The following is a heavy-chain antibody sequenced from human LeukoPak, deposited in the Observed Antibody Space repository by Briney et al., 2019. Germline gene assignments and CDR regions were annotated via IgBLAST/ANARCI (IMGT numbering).Heavy chain of an antibody. J-gene: IGHJ5*02. CDR2: IYPGDSDT. D-gene: IGHD2-2*01. CDR3: ARHVISSTSTDWFDP. CDR1: GYSFTSYW. V-gene: IGHV5-51*01. Sequence: GESLKISCKGSGYSFTSYWIGWVRQMPGKGLEWMGIIYPGDSDTRYSPSFQGQVTISADKSISTAYLQWSSLKASDTAMYYCARHVISSTSTDWFDPWGQGTLVTVSS.